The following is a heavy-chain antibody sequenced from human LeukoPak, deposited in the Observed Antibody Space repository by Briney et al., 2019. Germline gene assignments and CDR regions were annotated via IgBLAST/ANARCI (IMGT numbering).Heavy chain of an antibody. D-gene: IGHD1-7*01. CDR1: GYTFTGYY. J-gene: IGHJ4*02. CDR3: ARESGKTGTTLYPSLPGYDY. CDR2: INPNSGGT. Sequence: ASVKVSCKASGYTFTGYYMHWVRQAPGQGLEWMGWINPNSGGTNYAQKFQGRVTMTRDTSISTAYMELSRLRSDDTAVYYCARESGKTGTTLYPSLPGYDYWGQGTLVTVSS. V-gene: IGHV1-2*02.